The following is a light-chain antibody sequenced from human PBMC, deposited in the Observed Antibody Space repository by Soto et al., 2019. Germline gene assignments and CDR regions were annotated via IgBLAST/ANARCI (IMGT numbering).Light chain of an antibody. CDR1: SSDVGAYKY. V-gene: IGLV2-14*01. Sequence: QSVLAQPASVSGSPGQSVTISCTGTSSDVGAYKYVSWYQQHPGKAPKLMIYEVSNRPSGVSNRFSGSKSGNTASLTISGLQADDEADYYCSSFTGGSTSYVFGTGTKVTVL. J-gene: IGLJ1*01. CDR2: EVS. CDR3: SSFTGGSTSYV.